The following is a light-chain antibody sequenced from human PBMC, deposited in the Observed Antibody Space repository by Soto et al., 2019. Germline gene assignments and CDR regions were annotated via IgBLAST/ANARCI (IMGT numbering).Light chain of an antibody. CDR3: TSYVGNDIWV. CDR2: EVT. Sequence: QSALTQPPSASGSPGQSVTISCTGTSSDVGAYKYVSWYQQYPGKAPKLMIYEVTKRPSGVPDRFSGSKSGNTASLTVSGLKVEDGVDYYCTSYVGNDIWVFGGGTKVTVL. CDR1: SSDVGAYKY. V-gene: IGLV2-8*01. J-gene: IGLJ3*02.